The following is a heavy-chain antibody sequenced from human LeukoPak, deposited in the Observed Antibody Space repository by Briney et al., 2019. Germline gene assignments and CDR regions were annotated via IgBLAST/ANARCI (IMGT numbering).Heavy chain of an antibody. CDR2: INPNSSGT. J-gene: IGHJ5*02. CDR1: GYTFTGYY. CDR3: ARNSGDAGWFDP. D-gene: IGHD5-12*01. V-gene: IGHV1-2*02. Sequence: ASVKVSCKASGYTFTGYYMHWVRQAPGQGLEWMGWINPNSSGTNYAQKFQGRVTMTRDTSISTAYMELSRLRSDDTAVYYCARNSGDAGWFDPWGQGTLVTVSS.